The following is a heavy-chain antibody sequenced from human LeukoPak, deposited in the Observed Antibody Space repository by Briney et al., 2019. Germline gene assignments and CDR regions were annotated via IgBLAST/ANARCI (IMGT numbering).Heavy chain of an antibody. V-gene: IGHV2-5*01. D-gene: IGHD3-10*01. J-gene: IGHJ5*02. Sequence: SGPTLVKPTQTLTLTCTFSGFSLSTSVVGVGWIRQPPGKALEWLALIYWNDDKRYSPSLKSRLTITKDTSKNQVVLTMTNMDPVDTATYYCAHTPEVIWFGELSRNWFDPWGQGTLVTVSS. CDR2: IYWNDDK. CDR1: GFSLSTSVVG. CDR3: AHTPEVIWFGELSRNWFDP.